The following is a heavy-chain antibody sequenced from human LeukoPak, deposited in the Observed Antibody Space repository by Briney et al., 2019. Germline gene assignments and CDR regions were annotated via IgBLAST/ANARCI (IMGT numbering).Heavy chain of an antibody. J-gene: IGHJ4*02. CDR1: GYTFTSYG. Sequence: ASVKVSCKASGYTFTSYGISWVRQAPGQGLEWMAWISAYNGNTNYAQKLQGRVTMTTDTSTSTAYIELRSLRSDDTAVYYCARDGALGPAGYCSSTSCRSGGIDYWGQGTLVTVSS. CDR3: ARDGALGPAGYCSSTSCRSGGIDY. D-gene: IGHD2-2*01. V-gene: IGHV1-18*04. CDR2: ISAYNGNT.